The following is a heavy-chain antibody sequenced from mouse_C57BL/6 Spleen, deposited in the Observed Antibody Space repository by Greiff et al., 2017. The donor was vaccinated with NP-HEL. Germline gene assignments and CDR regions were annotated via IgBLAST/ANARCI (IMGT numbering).Heavy chain of an antibody. CDR1: GYTFTSYD. CDR3: ARIPLGRGFAY. CDR2: IYPRDGST. V-gene: IGHV1-85*01. Sequence: QVQLKESGPELVKPGASVKLSCKASGYTFTSYDINWVKQRPGQGLEWIGWIYPRDGSTKYNEKFKGKATLTVDTSSSTAYMELHSLTSEDSAVYFCARIPLGRGFAYWGQGTLVTVSA. D-gene: IGHD4-1*01. J-gene: IGHJ3*01.